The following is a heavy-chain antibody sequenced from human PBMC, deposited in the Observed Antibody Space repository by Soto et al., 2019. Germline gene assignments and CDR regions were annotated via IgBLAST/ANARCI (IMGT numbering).Heavy chain of an antibody. CDR1: GGSFSGYY. J-gene: IGHJ6*03. CDR3: ARNRVTTLEAYYYYYYMDV. CDR2: INHSGST. V-gene: IGHV4-34*01. Sequence: PSETLSLTCAVYGGSFSGYYWSWIRQPPGKGLEWIGEINHSGSTNYNPSLKSRVTISVDTSKNQFSLKLSSVTAADTAVYYCARNRVTTLEAYYYYYYMDVWGKGTTVTVSS. D-gene: IGHD5-12*01.